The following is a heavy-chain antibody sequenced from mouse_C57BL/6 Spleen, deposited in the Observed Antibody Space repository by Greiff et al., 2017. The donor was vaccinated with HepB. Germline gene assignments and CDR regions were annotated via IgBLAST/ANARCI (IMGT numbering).Heavy chain of an antibody. CDR1: GFTFSDYG. Sequence: EVQGVESGGGLVKPGGSLKLSCAASGFTFSDYGMHWVRQAPEKGLEWVAYISSGSSTIYYADTVKGRFTISRDNAKNTLYLQMSRLKSEDTAMYYCARQESYAMDYWGQGTSVTVSS. J-gene: IGHJ4*01. CDR2: ISSGSSTI. V-gene: IGHV5-17*03. CDR3: ARQESYAMDY.